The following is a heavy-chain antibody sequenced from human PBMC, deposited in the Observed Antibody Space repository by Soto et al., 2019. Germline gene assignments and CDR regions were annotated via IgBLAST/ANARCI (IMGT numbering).Heavy chain of an antibody. Sequence: ASVKVSCKASGYTFTSYGISWVRQAPGQGLEWMGWISAYNGNTNYAQKLQGRVTMTTDTSTSTAYMELRSLRSDDTAVYYCARGIGVTMVRGVPNWFDPWGQGTLVTV. V-gene: IGHV1-18*01. CDR2: ISAYNGNT. D-gene: IGHD3-10*01. CDR3: ARGIGVTMVRGVPNWFDP. J-gene: IGHJ5*02. CDR1: GYTFTSYG.